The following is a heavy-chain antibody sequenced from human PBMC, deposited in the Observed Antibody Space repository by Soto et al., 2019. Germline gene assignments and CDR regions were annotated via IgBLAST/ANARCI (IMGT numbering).Heavy chain of an antibody. CDR3: ARGSREIVATISIDFDY. J-gene: IGHJ4*02. Sequence: SETLSLTCAVYGGSFSGYYWSWIRQPPGKGLEWIGEINHSGSTNYNPSLKSRVTISVDTSKNQFSLKLSSVTAADTAVYYCARGSREIVATISIDFDYWGQGTLVTVSS. CDR1: GGSFSGYY. CDR2: INHSGST. V-gene: IGHV4-34*01. D-gene: IGHD5-12*01.